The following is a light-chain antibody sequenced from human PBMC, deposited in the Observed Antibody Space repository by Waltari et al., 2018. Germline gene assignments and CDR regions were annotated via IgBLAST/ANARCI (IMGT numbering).Light chain of an antibody. V-gene: IGKV1-5*03. J-gene: IGKJ1*01. Sequence: DIQMTQSPSTLSASVGDRVTITCRASQSVSNWLAWYQQKPGNAPNLLIYKASSLESGVPSRFSGSGSGTEFTLTISSLQPDDFATYYCQQYNDDPRTFGQGTEVEFK. CDR2: KAS. CDR3: QQYNDDPRT. CDR1: QSVSNW.